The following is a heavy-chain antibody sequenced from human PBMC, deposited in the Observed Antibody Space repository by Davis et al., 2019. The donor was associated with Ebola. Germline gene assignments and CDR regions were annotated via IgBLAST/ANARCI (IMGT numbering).Heavy chain of an antibody. V-gene: IGHV4-38-2*02. Sequence: SETLSLTCTVSGYSISSGYYWGWIRQPPGKGLEWIGSIYHSGSTYYNPSLKSRVTISVDRSKNQFSLKLSSVTAADTAVYYCARMPTVTADHWYFDLWGRGTLVAVSS. J-gene: IGHJ2*01. CDR3: ARMPTVTADHWYFDL. D-gene: IGHD4-17*01. CDR1: GYSISSGYY. CDR2: IYHSGST.